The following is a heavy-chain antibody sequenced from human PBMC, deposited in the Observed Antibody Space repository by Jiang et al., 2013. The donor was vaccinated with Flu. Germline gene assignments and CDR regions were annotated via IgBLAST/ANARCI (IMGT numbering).Heavy chain of an antibody. CDR1: GFTFSTYG. D-gene: IGHD3-22*01. V-gene: IGHV3-30*18. Sequence: VQLLESGGGVVQPGRSLRLSCAASGFTFSTYGMHWVRQAPGKGLEWVAVISYDGSNKYYADSVKGRFTISRDNSKNTLYLQMNSLRPEDTAVYYCAKDMGYSYGEGDFYDSSGYYDGFDYWGQGTLVTVSS. J-gene: IGHJ4*02. CDR3: AKDMGYSYGEGDFYDSSGYYDGFDY. CDR2: ISYDGSNK.